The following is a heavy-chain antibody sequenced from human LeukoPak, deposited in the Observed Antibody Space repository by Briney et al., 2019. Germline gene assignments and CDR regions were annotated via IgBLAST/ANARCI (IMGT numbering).Heavy chain of an antibody. V-gene: IGHV3-11*01. Sequence: GGSLRLSCAASGFNFSDYYMSWIRQAPGKGLEWVSYISSSGSTIYYADSVKGRFTISRDNAKNSLYLQMNSLRAEDTAVYYCARDCSGGSCYYGMDVWGQGTTVTVSS. CDR3: ARDCSGGSCYYGMDV. CDR2: ISSSGSTI. J-gene: IGHJ6*02. CDR1: GFNFSDYY. D-gene: IGHD2-15*01.